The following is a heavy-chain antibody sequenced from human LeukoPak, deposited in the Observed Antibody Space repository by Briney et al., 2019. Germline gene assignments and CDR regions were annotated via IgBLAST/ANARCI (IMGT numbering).Heavy chain of an antibody. D-gene: IGHD2-15*01. Sequence: SETLSLTCTVSGGSIKNSYWSWIRQPPGKGLEWIGYIYSTGGTNSSPSLKSQVTISVDTSKNQFSLNMTSVTAADTAVYYCTRAARYCNGGSCYPSTFDYWGQGTLVTVSS. CDR3: TRAARYCNGGSCYPSTFDY. CDR2: IYSTGGT. J-gene: IGHJ4*02. CDR1: GGSIKNSY. V-gene: IGHV4-59*01.